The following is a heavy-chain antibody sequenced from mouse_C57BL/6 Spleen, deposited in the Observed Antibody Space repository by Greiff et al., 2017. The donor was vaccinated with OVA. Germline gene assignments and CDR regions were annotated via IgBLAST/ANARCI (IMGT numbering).Heavy chain of an antibody. CDR3: ASIYYGSAGYFDV. Sequence: VKLQQPGTELVKPGASVKLSCKASGYTFTSYWMHWVKQRPGQGLEWIGNINPSNGGTNYNEKFKSKATLTVDKSSSTAYMQLSSLTSEDSAVYYCASIYYGSAGYFDVWGTGTTVTVSS. CDR1: GYTFTSYW. J-gene: IGHJ1*03. V-gene: IGHV1-53*01. D-gene: IGHD1-1*01. CDR2: INPSNGGT.